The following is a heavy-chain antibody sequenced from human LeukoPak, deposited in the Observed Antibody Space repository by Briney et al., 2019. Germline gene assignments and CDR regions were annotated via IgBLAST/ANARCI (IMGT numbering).Heavy chain of an antibody. V-gene: IGHV1-69*05. J-gene: IGHJ3*02. CDR2: IIPIFGTA. Sequence: SVNLSCKSSGGTFSIYAISWVRQAPGQGLEWMGGIIPIFGTANYAQKFQGRVTITTDESTSTTYMELSSLRSEDTVGYYGASKAPSGSYWYDAFDIWGQGTMVTVSS. CDR1: GGTFSIYA. CDR3: ASKAPSGSYWYDAFDI. D-gene: IGHD1-26*01.